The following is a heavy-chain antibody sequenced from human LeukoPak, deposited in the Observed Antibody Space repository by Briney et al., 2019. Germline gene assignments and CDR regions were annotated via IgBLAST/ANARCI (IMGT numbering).Heavy chain of an antibody. D-gene: IGHD3-3*01. CDR1: GYTFTGYY. Sequence: ASVKVSCKASGYTFTGYYMHWMRQAPGQGLEWMGRINPNSGGTNYAQKFQGRVTMTRDTSISTAYMELSRLRSDDTAVYYCARDHGDFWSGYYSYWGQGTLVTVSS. V-gene: IGHV1-2*06. CDR3: ARDHGDFWSGYYSY. CDR2: INPNSGGT. J-gene: IGHJ4*02.